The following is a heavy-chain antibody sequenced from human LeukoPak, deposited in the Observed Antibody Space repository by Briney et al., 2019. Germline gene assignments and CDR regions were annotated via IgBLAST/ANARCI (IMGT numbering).Heavy chain of an antibody. Sequence: GESPKISCKGSGYSFTSYWIGWVRQMPGKGLEWMGIIYPGDSDTRYSPSFQGQVTISADKSISTAYLQWSSLKASDTAMYYCARAYTTYYYDSSGYNHDAFDIWGQGTMVTVSS. D-gene: IGHD3-22*01. CDR2: IYPGDSDT. J-gene: IGHJ3*02. V-gene: IGHV5-51*01. CDR3: ARAYTTYYYDSSGYNHDAFDI. CDR1: GYSFTSYW.